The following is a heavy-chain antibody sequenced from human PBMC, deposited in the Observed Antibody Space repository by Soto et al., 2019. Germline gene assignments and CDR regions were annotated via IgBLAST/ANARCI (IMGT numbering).Heavy chain of an antibody. CDR3: AREGYDILTGYRYYYYYGMDV. J-gene: IGHJ6*02. CDR2: ISYDGSNK. D-gene: IGHD3-9*01. CDR1: GFTFSSYG. V-gene: IGHV3-30*03. Sequence: QVQLVESGGGVVQPGRSLRLSCAASGFTFSSYGMHWVRQAPGKGLEWVAVISYDGSNKYYADSVKGRFTISRDNSKNTLYLQMNSLRAEDTAVYYCAREGYDILTGYRYYYYYGMDVWGQGTTVTVSS.